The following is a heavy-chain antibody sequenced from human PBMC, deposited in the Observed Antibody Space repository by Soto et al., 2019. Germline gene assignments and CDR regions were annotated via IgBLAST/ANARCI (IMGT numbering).Heavy chain of an antibody. J-gene: IGHJ5*02. CDR3: ARLVVVAPVANA. CDR2: IFYTGTT. CDR1: GGCISYKSYY. Sequence: SETLSLTCSVYGGCISYKSYYCGWIRQPQGKGLEWVGGIFYTGTTYYSPSLKDRVTISVDTSKNSFSLNLTSVTAADTAVYFCARLVVVAPVANAWGQGAQVTVSS. D-gene: IGHD2-21*01. V-gene: IGHV4-39*02.